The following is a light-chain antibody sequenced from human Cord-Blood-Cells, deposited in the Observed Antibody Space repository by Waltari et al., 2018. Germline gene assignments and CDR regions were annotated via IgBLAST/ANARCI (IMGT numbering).Light chain of an antibody. CDR3: QQRSNWPIT. CDR1: QSVSSY. Sequence: EIVLTQSPATLSLSPGERATLSCRASQSVSSYLAWYQQKPGQAPRLLIYDASNRATGIPARFSGRGSGTDFTLTISGLEPEDFAVYYCQQRSNWPITFGQGTRLEIK. CDR2: DAS. V-gene: IGKV3-11*01. J-gene: IGKJ5*01.